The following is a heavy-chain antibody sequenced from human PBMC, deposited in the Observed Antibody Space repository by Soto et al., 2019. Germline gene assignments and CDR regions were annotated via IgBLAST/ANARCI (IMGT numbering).Heavy chain of an antibody. J-gene: IGHJ5*02. CDR1: GGTFSSYT. CDR3: ARSQFTDWFDP. Sequence: QVQLVQSGAEVKKPGSSVKVSCKASGGTFSSYTNSWVRQAPGQGLEWMGRIIPILGIANYAQKFQGRVTITADKSTSTAYMELSSLRSEDTGVYYCARSQFTDWFDPWGQGTLVTVSS. V-gene: IGHV1-69*02. CDR2: IIPILGIA.